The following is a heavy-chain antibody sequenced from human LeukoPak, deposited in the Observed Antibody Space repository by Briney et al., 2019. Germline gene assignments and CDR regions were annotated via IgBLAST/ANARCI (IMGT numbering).Heavy chain of an antibody. CDR3: AKGGVIDTALSVLDV. J-gene: IGHJ6*02. CDR2: ISASGTRT. CDR1: GFTFRNYA. Sequence: GGSLKLFCVASGFTFRNYAVSWVRQAPGTGLEWVSGISASGTRTYYSDSLKGRFTISRDHSKNTLHVQMDSLRPDDTAVYYCAKGGVIDTALSVLDVWGQGPTVIVSS. V-gene: IGHV3-23*01. D-gene: IGHD2-21*01.